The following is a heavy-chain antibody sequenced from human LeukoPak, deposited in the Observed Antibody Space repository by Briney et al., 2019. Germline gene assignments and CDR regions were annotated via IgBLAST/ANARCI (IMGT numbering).Heavy chain of an antibody. J-gene: IGHJ4*02. CDR3: ARPPHYYDTSGYSV. V-gene: IGHV4-59*01. CDR1: GDSISSYY. CDR2: VSNIETT. Sequence: SETLSLTCTVSGDSISSYYWSWLRQPPGKRLEWIGYVSNIETTNYNPSLKSRVTISVDTSKNQFSLTLNSVTAADTAVYYCARPPHYYDTSGYSVWGQGTLVTVSS. D-gene: IGHD3-22*01.